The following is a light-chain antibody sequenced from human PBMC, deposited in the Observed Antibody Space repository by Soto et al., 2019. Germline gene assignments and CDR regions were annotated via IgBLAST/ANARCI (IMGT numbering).Light chain of an antibody. CDR3: QQYYSTPLT. Sequence: DIVMTQSPDSLAVSLGERATINCKSSQSVLYSSNNHNYLAWYQQKPGQTPKLLIYWASTRASGVPDRFSGSGSGTDVTLTISIPQAENVAVYYCQQYYSTPLTFGGGTKGEIK. J-gene: IGKJ4*01. V-gene: IGKV4-1*01. CDR2: WAS. CDR1: QSVLYSSNNHNY.